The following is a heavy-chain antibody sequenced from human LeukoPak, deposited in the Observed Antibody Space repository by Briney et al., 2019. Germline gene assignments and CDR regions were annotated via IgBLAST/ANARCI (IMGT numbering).Heavy chain of an antibody. D-gene: IGHD1-1*01. J-gene: IGHJ4*02. CDR3: ARHETGPYFDY. Sequence: GESLKISCKGSGYSFTSYWIGWVRPMSGKGLECMGIIYPGDSDTRYSPSFQGQVTISADRSISTAYLQWSSLKASDTAMYYCARHETGPYFDYWGQGTLVTVSS. V-gene: IGHV5-51*01. CDR1: GYSFTSYW. CDR2: IYPGDSDT.